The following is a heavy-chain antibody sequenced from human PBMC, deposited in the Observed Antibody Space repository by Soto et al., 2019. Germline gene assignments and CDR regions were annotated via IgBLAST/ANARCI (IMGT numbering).Heavy chain of an antibody. Sequence: QVQLVQSGAEVKKPGASVKVSCKASGYTFTKYYMHWVRQAPGQGLEWMGWIIPSSGVANYAQKFQGRVTMTRDTSISTAYMELSRLRSDDTAVYYCAKNLLVTIPEGFDIWGQGTMVTVSS. V-gene: IGHV1-2*02. CDR3: AKNLLVTIPEGFDI. J-gene: IGHJ3*02. CDR2: IIPSSGVA. D-gene: IGHD2-21*01. CDR1: GYTFTKYY.